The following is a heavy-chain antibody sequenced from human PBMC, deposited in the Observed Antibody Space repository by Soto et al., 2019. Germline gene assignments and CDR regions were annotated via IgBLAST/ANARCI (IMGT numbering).Heavy chain of an antibody. J-gene: IGHJ4*02. CDR2: IIPILGIA. D-gene: IGHD5-12*01. V-gene: IGHV1-69*04. CDR1: GYTFTSYG. CDR3: AGSGYDWGYFDY. Sequence: GASVRVSYQASGYTFTSYGISWVRQAPGQGLEWMGRIIPILGIANYAQKFQGRVTITADKSTSTAYMELSSLRSEDTAVYYCAGSGYDWGYFDYWGQGTLVTVSS.